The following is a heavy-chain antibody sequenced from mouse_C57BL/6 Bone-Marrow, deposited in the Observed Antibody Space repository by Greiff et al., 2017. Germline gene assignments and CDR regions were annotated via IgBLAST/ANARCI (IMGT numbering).Heavy chain of an antibody. CDR2: ISDGGSYT. CDR3: ARDSYSNYVPWFAY. V-gene: IGHV5-4*01. D-gene: IGHD2-5*01. J-gene: IGHJ3*01. CDR1: GFTFSSYA. Sequence: EVQVVESGGGLVKPGGSLKLSCAASGFTFSSYAMSWVRQTPEKRLEWVATISDGGSYTYYPDNVKGRFTISRDNAKNNLYRQMSDLKSEDTAMYDCARDSYSNYVPWFAYWGQGTLVTVSA.